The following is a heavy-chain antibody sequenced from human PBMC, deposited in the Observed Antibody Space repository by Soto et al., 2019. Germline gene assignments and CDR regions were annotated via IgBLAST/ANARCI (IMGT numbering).Heavy chain of an antibody. V-gene: IGHV3-23*01. D-gene: IGHD5-18*01. J-gene: IGHJ4*02. Sequence: EVQLLESGGGLVQPGGSLRLSCAASGFTFSTYNMMWVRQAPGKGLEWVSLISGDGTITYYADSVKRRFAIFRENSENTMGLPLNNLRAEDTAVYYGAKRCGYGAGSSAYCGRGSLVTVSS. CDR2: ISGDGTIT. CDR1: GFTFSTYN. CDR3: AKRCGYGAGSSAY.